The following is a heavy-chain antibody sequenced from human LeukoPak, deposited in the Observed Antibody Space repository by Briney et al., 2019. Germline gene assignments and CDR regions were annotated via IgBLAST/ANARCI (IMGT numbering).Heavy chain of an antibody. D-gene: IGHD3-10*01. Sequence: SETLSLTCAVSGYSISSGYYWGWIRQPPGKGLEWIGSIYHSESTYYNPSLKSRVTISVDTSKNQFSLKLSSVTAADTAVYYCARGLWFGESVGAFDIWGQGTMVTVSS. CDR1: GYSISSGYY. V-gene: IGHV4-38-2*01. J-gene: IGHJ3*02. CDR2: IYHSEST. CDR3: ARGLWFGESVGAFDI.